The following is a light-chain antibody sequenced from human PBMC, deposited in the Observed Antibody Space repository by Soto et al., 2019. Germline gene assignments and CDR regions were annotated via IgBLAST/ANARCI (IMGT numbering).Light chain of an antibody. CDR1: QSVSGN. Sequence: EIVMTQSPATLSVSPGERATLSCRASQSVSGNLAWYHQKPGQAPRLLIYGASTRATGIPAGFSGSGSGTEFTLTISSLQSEDFAVDYCQQYNNWPTFGPGTKVDIK. CDR3: QQYNNWPT. V-gene: IGKV3-15*01. CDR2: GAS. J-gene: IGKJ3*01.